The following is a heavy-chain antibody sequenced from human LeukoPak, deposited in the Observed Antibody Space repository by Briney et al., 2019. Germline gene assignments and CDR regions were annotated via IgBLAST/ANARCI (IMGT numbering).Heavy chain of an antibody. CDR1: GGSVSSGSYY. D-gene: IGHD4-17*01. CDR3: AICYGANEGSFDY. CDR2: IYYSGST. V-gene: IGHV4-61*01. Sequence: PSETLSLTCTVSGGSVSSGSYYWSWIRQPPGKGLEWIGYIYYSGSTYYNPSLKSRVTISVDTSKNQFSLKLSSVTAADTAVYFCAICYGANEGSFDYWGQGTLVTVSS. J-gene: IGHJ4*02.